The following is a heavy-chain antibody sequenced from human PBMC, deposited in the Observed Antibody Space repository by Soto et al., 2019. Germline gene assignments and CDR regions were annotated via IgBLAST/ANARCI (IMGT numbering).Heavy chain of an antibody. CDR3: ARSPSMTTVSLDY. V-gene: IGHV3-21*01. CDR2: ISSSSSYI. CDR1: GFIFSSYS. D-gene: IGHD4-17*01. J-gene: IGHJ4*02. Sequence: GGSLRLSCAASGFIFSSYSMNWVRQAPGKGLEWVSSISSSSSYIYYADSVKGRFTISRDNAKNSLYLQMNSLRAEDTAVYYCARSPSMTTVSLDYWGQGTLVTVSS.